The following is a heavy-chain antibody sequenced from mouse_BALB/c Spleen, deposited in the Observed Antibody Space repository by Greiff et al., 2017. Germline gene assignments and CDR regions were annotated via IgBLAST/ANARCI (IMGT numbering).Heavy chain of an antibody. Sequence: VKLMESGPGLVQPSQSLSITCTVSGFSLTSYGVHWVRQSPGKGLEWLGVIWSGGSTDYNAAFISRLSISKDNSKSQVLFKMNSLQANDTAIYYCARNYYGSRSFDYWGQGTTLTVSS. CDR3: ARNYYGSRSFDY. J-gene: IGHJ2*01. CDR2: IWSGGST. V-gene: IGHV2-2*02. D-gene: IGHD1-1*01. CDR1: GFSLTSYG.